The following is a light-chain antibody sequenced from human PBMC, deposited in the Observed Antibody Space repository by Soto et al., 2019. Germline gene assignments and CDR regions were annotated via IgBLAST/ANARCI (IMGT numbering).Light chain of an antibody. CDR1: QDISSR. V-gene: IGKV1-13*02. J-gene: IGKJ4*01. Sequence: AIQLTQSPSSLSASVGDRVTIACRASQDISSRLAWYQQKPGKAPNLLISAASSLESGVPSRFSGSGSGTDFTLTISSLQPEDFATYYCQHFNSYPPTFGGGTRVEI. CDR3: QHFNSYPPT. CDR2: AAS.